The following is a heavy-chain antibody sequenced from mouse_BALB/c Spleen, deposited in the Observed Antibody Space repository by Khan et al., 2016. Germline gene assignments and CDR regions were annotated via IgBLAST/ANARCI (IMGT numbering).Heavy chain of an antibody. CDR3: ARLEYYGLGAY. Sequence: EVKLLESGGGLVQPGGSLKLSCAASGFDFSRYWMSWFRQAPGKGLEWIGEINPDSSTITYTLSLKDKFIISRDNAKTTLYLQMSKVRSEDTALYDCARLEYYGLGAYWGQGTLVTVSA. J-gene: IGHJ3*01. V-gene: IGHV4-1*02. CDR1: GFDFSRYW. CDR2: INPDSSTI. D-gene: IGHD1-2*01.